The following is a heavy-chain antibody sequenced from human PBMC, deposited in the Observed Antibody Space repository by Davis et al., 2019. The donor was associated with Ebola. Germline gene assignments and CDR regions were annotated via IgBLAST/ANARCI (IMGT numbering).Heavy chain of an antibody. CDR1: GGSISSYY. D-gene: IGHD2-15*01. Sequence: MPSETLSLTCTVSGGSISSYYWSWIRQPPGKGLEWIGYIYYSGSTNYNPSLKSRVTISVDTSKNQFSLKLSSVTAADTAVYYCARTRILYTLGLDYWGQGTLVTVSS. J-gene: IGHJ4*02. V-gene: IGHV4-59*12. CDR2: IYYSGST. CDR3: ARTRILYTLGLDY.